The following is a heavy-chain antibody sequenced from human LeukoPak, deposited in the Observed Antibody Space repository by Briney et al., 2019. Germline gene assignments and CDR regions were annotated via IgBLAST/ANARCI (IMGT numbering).Heavy chain of an antibody. D-gene: IGHD5-12*01. Sequence: PGGSLRLSCAASGFIFSSYAMSWVRQAPGKGLEWVSTISGSGGSTFYTDSVKGRFTISRDNSKNTLYLQMNSLRADDTAVYYCTRSFRGYDFYYFDYWGQGILVTVSS. CDR1: GFIFSSYA. V-gene: IGHV3-23*01. CDR2: ISGSGGST. J-gene: IGHJ4*02. CDR3: TRSFRGYDFYYFDY.